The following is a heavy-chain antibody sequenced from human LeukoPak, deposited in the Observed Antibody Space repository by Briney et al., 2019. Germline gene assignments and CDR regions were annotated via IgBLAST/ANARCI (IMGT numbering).Heavy chain of an antibody. J-gene: IGHJ4*02. CDR2: MNPNSGNT. Sequence: ASVKVSCKASGYTFTTCDINWVRQATGQGLEWMGWMNPNSGNTGYAQSFQGRVTMTRDTSISTAYMELSNLRSEDTVIYYCTRGSSGRRDYWGQGTLVTVSS. CDR3: TRGSSGRRDY. CDR1: GYTFTTCD. V-gene: IGHV1-8*01. D-gene: IGHD6-19*01.